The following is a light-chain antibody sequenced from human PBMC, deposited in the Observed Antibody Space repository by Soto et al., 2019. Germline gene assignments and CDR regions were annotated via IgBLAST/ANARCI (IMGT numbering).Light chain of an antibody. V-gene: IGLV2-14*01. CDR1: SSDVGGYNL. CDR3: SSHTSSSTLVV. CDR2: DVS. J-gene: IGLJ2*01. Sequence: QSALTQPASVSGSPGQSITISCTGTSSDVGGYNLVSWYQQYPDKAPKLMIYDVSNRPSGVSNRFSGSKSGNTASLTISGLQAEDEADYYCSSHTSSSTLVVFGGGTKLTVL.